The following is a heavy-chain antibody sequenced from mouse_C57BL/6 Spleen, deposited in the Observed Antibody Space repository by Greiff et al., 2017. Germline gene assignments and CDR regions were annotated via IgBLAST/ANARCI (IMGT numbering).Heavy chain of an antibody. CDR1: GFSLTSYG. CDR2: IWSGGST. J-gene: IGHJ2*01. Sequence: QVQLKQSGPGLVQPSQSLSITCTVSGFSLTSYGVHWVRQSPGKGLEWLGVIWSGGSTDTNADFISSLSISKNTSKSQVFFKRSILQADDTAIYCCAGMVTTTGGFDYWGQGTTLTVSS. CDR3: AGMVTTTGGFDY. V-gene: IGHV2-2*01. D-gene: IGHD2-2*01.